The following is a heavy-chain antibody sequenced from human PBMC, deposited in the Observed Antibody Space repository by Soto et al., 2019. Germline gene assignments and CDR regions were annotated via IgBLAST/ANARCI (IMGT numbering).Heavy chain of an antibody. CDR1: GFTFSSYA. D-gene: IGHD2-2*01. V-gene: IGHV3-23*01. CDR2: ISGSGGST. CDR3: AKDRYGGPADTCSYYYGMDV. Sequence: GSLRLSCAASGFTFSSYAMSWVRQAPGKGLEWVSAISGSGGSTYYADSVKGRFTISRDNSKNTLYLQMNSLRAEDTAVYYCAKDRYGGPADTCSYYYGMDVWGQGTTVTVSS. J-gene: IGHJ6*02.